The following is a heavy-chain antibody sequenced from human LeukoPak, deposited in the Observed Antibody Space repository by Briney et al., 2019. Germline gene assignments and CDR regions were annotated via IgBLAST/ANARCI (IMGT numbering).Heavy chain of an antibody. CDR1: GFTFSDYY. CDR2: IWYDGSNK. J-gene: IGHJ6*02. D-gene: IGHD3-3*01. V-gene: IGHV3-33*08. Sequence: GGSLRLSCAASGFTFSDYYMSWIRQAPGKGLEWVAVIWYDGSNKYYADSVKGRFTISRDNSKNTLYLQMNSLRAEDTAVYYCARGNYDFWSGYLYGMDVWGQGTTVTVSS. CDR3: ARGNYDFWSGYLYGMDV.